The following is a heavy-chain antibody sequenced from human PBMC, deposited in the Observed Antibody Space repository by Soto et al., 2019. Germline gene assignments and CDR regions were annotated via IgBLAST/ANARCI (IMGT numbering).Heavy chain of an antibody. Sequence: SGPTLVKPTETLTLTCTVSGFSLSNDRMGESRISQPPGKALEWLANIFSNDEKSYNTSLKSRLTISKDTSKSHVVLTMTNMDPVDTVTYYCARIRDSSGLNWFDPWGQGTLVTVSS. CDR1: GFSLSNDRMG. J-gene: IGHJ5*02. CDR3: ARIRDSSGLNWFDP. CDR2: IFSNDEK. V-gene: IGHV2-26*01. D-gene: IGHD6-19*01.